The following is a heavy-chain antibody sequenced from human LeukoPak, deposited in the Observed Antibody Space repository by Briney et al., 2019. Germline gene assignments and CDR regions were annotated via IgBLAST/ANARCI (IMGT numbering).Heavy chain of an antibody. Sequence: PGGSLRLSCAASGFIFSDYWMSWVRQAPGKGLEWVANIKQDGSEKYYVDSVKGRFTISRDNAKKSLYLQMNSLRAEDTAVYYCVRDGASFDYWGQGTLVPVSS. CDR2: IKQDGSEK. J-gene: IGHJ4*02. CDR1: GFIFSDYW. V-gene: IGHV3-7*01. CDR3: VRDGASFDY.